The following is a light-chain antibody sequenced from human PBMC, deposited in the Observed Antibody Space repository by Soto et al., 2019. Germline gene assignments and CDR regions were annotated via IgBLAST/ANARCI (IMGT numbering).Light chain of an antibody. CDR2: DAS. CDR3: QQYENLPT. CDR1: QNINNY. V-gene: IGKV1-33*01. Sequence: DIQITHSPSSLSASVGDRVTITFQARQNINNYLNWYQQKPGRAPKLLIYDASNLEAGVPSRFRGSGSGKDFTFTISRLQPEDIATYYCQQYENLPTFGQGTRLEIK. J-gene: IGKJ5*01.